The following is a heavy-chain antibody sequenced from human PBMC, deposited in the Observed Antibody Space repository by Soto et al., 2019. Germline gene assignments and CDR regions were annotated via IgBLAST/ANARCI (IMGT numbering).Heavy chain of an antibody. J-gene: IGHJ6*02. CDR1: GGSISSGGYY. CDR3: ARLDKAYYYYYGMDV. D-gene: IGHD3-3*01. V-gene: IGHV4-31*03. CDR2: IYYSGST. Sequence: PSETLSLTCTVSGGSISSGGYYWSWIRQHPGKGLEWIGYIYYSGSTYYNPSLKSRVTISVDTSKNQFSLKLSSVTAADTAVYYCARLDKAYYYYYGMDVWGQGTTVTVSS.